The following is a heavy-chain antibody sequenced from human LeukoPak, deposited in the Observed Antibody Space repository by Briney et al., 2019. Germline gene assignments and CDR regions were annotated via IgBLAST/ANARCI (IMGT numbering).Heavy chain of an antibody. CDR3: ARATNSGPWGYLDL. Sequence: GGSLRLSCAASGFTFSSYDMHWVRQATGKGLEWVSAIGTAGDTYYPGSVKGRFTISRENAKNSLYLQMNSLRAGDTAVYYCARATNSGPWGYLDLWGRGTLVTVSS. J-gene: IGHJ2*01. CDR1: GFTFSSYD. CDR2: IGTAGDT. D-gene: IGHD5-12*01. V-gene: IGHV3-13*01.